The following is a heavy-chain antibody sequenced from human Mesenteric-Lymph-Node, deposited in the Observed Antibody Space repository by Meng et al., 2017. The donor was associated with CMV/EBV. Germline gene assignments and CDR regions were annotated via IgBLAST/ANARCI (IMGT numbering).Heavy chain of an antibody. V-gene: IGHV3-49*04. CDR2: IRSKVYSETT. D-gene: IGHD3-3*01. Sequence: GESLKISCTASGFTFGDYAMSWVRQAPGKGLEWVGFIRSKVYSETTDYAASVEGRFTISRDDSRSIAYLQMNSLKTEGTAVYYCSGYDFWSGYLRGTDYWGQGTLVTVSS. CDR3: SGYDFWSGYLRGTDY. CDR1: GFTFGDYA. J-gene: IGHJ4*02.